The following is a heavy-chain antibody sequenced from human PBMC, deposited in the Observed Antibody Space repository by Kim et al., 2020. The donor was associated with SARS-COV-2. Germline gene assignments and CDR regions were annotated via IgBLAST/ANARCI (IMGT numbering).Heavy chain of an antibody. V-gene: IGHV4-34*01. CDR2: INHSGST. CDR3: ARGVAPVGFYWPHDAFDT. Sequence: SETLSLTCAVYGGSFSAHYWNWIRQPPGKGLEWIGQINHSGSTNYNPSLKSRVTISVDTSKNQFSLKLSSVTAADAAFYYCARGVAPVGFYWPHDAFDTWAQGTMVTVS. J-gene: IGHJ3*02. D-gene: IGHD3-9*01. CDR1: GGSFSAHY.